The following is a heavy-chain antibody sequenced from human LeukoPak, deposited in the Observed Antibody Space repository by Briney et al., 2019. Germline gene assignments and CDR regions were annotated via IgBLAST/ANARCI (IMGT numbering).Heavy chain of an antibody. Sequence: SETLSLTCTVSGGSISSGSYYWSWIRQPAGKGLEWIGRIYTSGSTNYNPSLKSRVTISVDTSKNQFSLKLSSVTAADTAVYYCAREIFGVVLYGYFDYWGQGTLVTVSS. V-gene: IGHV4-61*02. D-gene: IGHD3-3*01. J-gene: IGHJ4*02. CDR3: AREIFGVVLYGYFDY. CDR2: IYTSGST. CDR1: GGSISSGSYY.